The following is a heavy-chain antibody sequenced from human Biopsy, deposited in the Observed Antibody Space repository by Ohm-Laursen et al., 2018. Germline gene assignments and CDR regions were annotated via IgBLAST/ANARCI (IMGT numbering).Heavy chain of an antibody. Sequence: TLSLTCTVSGVSINGGRYYWNWIRHHPGKGLEWIGYIHYSGNTLYNPSLKSRLTISVDTSRNQFSLKLTFVTAADTALYYCTRAGGGKIYGLWGQGTLVTVSS. CDR1: GVSINGGRYY. J-gene: IGHJ4*02. D-gene: IGHD3-16*01. V-gene: IGHV4-31*03. CDR2: IHYSGNT. CDR3: TRAGGGKIYGL.